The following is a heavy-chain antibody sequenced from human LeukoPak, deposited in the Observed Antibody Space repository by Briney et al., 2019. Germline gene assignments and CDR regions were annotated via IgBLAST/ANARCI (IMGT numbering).Heavy chain of an antibody. CDR2: VNLQGST. CDR1: GGSISNTNW. CDR3: AREGGPYRPLDY. Sequence: PSETLSLTCGVSGGSISNTNWWTWFRQPPGKGLEWIGEVNLQGSTNYNPSLKSRVAISVDKSENHISRKLTSVTAADTAVYYCAREGGPYRPLDYSGQGTLVTVAS. V-gene: IGHV4-4*02. J-gene: IGHJ4*02.